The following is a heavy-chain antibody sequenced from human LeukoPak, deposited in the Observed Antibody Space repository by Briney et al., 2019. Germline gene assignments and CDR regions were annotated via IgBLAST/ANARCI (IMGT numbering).Heavy chain of an antibody. CDR3: AHRLSGSYSFDY. J-gene: IGHJ4*02. CDR1: GFSLSATGVG. D-gene: IGHD1-26*01. CDR2: IFWDDDK. V-gene: IGHV2-5*02. Sequence: ESGPTLVKPTQTLTLTCTFSGFSLSATGVGVGWFRQPPGKALEWLALIFWDDDKRYSPSLKSRPTITKDTSKNQVVLTMTNMDPVDTATYYCAHRLSGSYSFDYWGQGTLVTVSS.